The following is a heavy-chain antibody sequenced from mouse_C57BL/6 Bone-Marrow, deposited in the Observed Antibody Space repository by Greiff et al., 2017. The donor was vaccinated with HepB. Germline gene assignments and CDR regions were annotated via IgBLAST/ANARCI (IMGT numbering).Heavy chain of an antibody. J-gene: IGHJ1*03. CDR1: GYTFTSYG. CDR2: IYPRSGNT. V-gene: IGHV1-81*01. Sequence: VQLQESGAELARPGASVKLSCKASGYTFTSYGISWVKQRTGQGLEWIGEIYPRSGNTYYNEKFKGKATLTADKSSSTAYMELRSLTSEDSAVYFCARSLITTVVAADVWGTGTTVTVSS. D-gene: IGHD1-1*01. CDR3: ARSLITTVVAADV.